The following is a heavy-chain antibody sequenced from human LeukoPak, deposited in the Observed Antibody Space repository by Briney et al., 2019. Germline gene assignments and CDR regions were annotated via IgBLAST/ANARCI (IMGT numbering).Heavy chain of an antibody. CDR2: IYYTGSA. CDR1: GGSISSSSYY. V-gene: IGHV4-39*01. Sequence: SETLSVTCIVSGGSISSSSYYWGWIRQPPGKGLECIGTIYYTGSAYYNPSLKSRVTISVDTSKNQLSLKLSSVTAADTAVYYCARGPLSPDCSGGSCYEGGAHGRNWFDPWGQGTLVTVSS. J-gene: IGHJ5*02. D-gene: IGHD2-15*01. CDR3: ARGPLSPDCSGGSCYEGGAHGRNWFDP.